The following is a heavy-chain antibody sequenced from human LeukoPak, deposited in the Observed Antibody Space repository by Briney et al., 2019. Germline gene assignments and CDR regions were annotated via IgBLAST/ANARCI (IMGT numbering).Heavy chain of an antibody. CDR2: IHDRGST. CDR3: PAGADDGWFDP. Sequence: ASETLSLTCTVSGGFIGNYYWTWIRQPPGKGLEWIGFIHDRGSTNYNPSLKSRVTISVAAFRTAFILMMSFVSPADAAEYFCPAGADDGWFDPWGQGTLVTVSS. J-gene: IGHJ5*02. CDR1: GGFIGNYY. V-gene: IGHV4-59*01. D-gene: IGHD3-3*01.